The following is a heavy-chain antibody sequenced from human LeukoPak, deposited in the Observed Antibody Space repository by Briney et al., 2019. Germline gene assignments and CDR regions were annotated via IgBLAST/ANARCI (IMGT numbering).Heavy chain of an antibody. CDR1: GGTFSSYA. J-gene: IGHJ4*02. CDR3: AREGGRPVAPDY. V-gene: IGHV1-69*06. Sequence: SVKVSCKASGGTFSSYAISWVRQAPGQGLDWMGRIIPIFGTANYAQKFQGRVTITADKSTSTAYMELSSLRSEDTAVYHCAREGGRPVAPDYWGQGTLVTVSS. D-gene: IGHD6-19*01. CDR2: IIPIFGTA.